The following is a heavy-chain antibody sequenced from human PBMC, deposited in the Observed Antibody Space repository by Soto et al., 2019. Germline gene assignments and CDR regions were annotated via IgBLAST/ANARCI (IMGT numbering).Heavy chain of an antibody. CDR1: GFTFSIYG. CDR2: ISYDGSNK. CDR3: AKLPVGATTDFDY. J-gene: IGHJ4*02. V-gene: IGHV3-30*18. D-gene: IGHD1-26*01. Sequence: PGGSLRLSCAASGFTFSIYGMHWFRQAPGKGLEWVAVISYDGSNKYYADSVKGRFTISRDNSKNTLYLQMNSLRAEDTAVYYCAKLPVGATTDFDYWGQGTLVTVSP.